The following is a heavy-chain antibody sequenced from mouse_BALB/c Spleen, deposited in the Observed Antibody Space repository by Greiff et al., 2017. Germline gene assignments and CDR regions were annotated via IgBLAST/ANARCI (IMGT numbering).Heavy chain of an antibody. J-gene: IGHJ3*01. CDR2: ISSGSSTI. CDR1: GFTFSSFG. D-gene: IGHD2-1*01. Sequence: EVHLVESGGGLVQPGGSRKLSCAASGFTFSSFGMHWVRQAPEKGLEWVAYISSGSSTIYYADTVKGRFTISRDNPKNTLFLQMTSLRSEDTAMYYCATYGNLALFAYWGQGTLVTVSA. V-gene: IGHV5-17*02. CDR3: ATYGNLALFAY.